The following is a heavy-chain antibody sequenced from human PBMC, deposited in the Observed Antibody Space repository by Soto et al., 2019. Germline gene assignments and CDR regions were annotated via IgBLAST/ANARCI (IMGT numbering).Heavy chain of an antibody. CDR3: ARDSGTRDY. J-gene: IGHJ4*02. CDR1: GFTFTTYW. D-gene: IGHD1-1*01. CDR2: IKQDGSER. V-gene: IGHV3-7*01. Sequence: LRLSCAASGFTFTTYWMAWVRQAPGKGLEWVANIKQDGSERYYVDSVKGRFTISRDNAKSSLYLQMNSLRAEDTAVYYCARDSGTRDYWGQGTLVTVYS.